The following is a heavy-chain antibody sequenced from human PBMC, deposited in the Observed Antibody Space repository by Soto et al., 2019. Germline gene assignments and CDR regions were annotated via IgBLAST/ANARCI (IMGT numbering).Heavy chain of an antibody. CDR2: IYYSGST. D-gene: IGHD4-17*01. CDR1: GGSISSYY. J-gene: IGHJ3*02. V-gene: IGHV4-59*01. CDR3: ARWLTTVVTGAFDI. Sequence: SETLSLTCTVSGGSISSYYWSWIRQPPGKGLEWIGYIYYSGSTNYNPSLKSRVTISVDTSKNQFSLKLSSVTAADTAVYYCARWLTTVVTGAFDIWGQGTMVTVSS.